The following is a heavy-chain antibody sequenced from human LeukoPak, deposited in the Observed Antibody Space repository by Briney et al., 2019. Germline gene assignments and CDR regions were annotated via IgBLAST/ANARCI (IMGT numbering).Heavy chain of an antibody. Sequence: GGSLRLSCAASGFTFSNAWMSWVRQAPGKGLEWVGRIKSKTDGGTTDYAAPVKGRFTISRDDSKNTLYLQMNSLKTEDTAVYYCTTDPIYRSSTSCYWVYYYYGMDVWGQGTTVTVSS. J-gene: IGHJ6*02. V-gene: IGHV3-15*01. D-gene: IGHD2-2*01. CDR1: GFTFSNAW. CDR3: TTDPIYRSSTSCYWVYYYYGMDV. CDR2: IKSKTDGGTT.